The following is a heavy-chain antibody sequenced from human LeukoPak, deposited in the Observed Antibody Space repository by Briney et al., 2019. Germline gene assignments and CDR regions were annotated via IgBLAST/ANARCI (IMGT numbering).Heavy chain of an antibody. Sequence: GGSPRLSCAASGFTFSSYGMSWVRQAPGKGLEWVSAISGSGGSTYYADSVKGRFTISRDNSKNTMYMQMNSLRVEDTAVYYCAKLVATIEASGYWGQGTLVTVSS. D-gene: IGHD5-12*01. CDR1: GFTFSSYG. V-gene: IGHV3-23*01. CDR2: ISGSGGST. J-gene: IGHJ4*02. CDR3: AKLVATIEASGY.